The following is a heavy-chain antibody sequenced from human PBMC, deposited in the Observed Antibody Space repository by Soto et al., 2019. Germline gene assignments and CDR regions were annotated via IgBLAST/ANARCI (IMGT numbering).Heavy chain of an antibody. D-gene: IGHD6-19*01. V-gene: IGHV6-1*01. J-gene: IGHJ6*02. CDR1: GDSVSSNSAA. CDR2: TYYRSKWYN. Sequence: PSQTLSLTCAISGDSVSSNSAAWNWIRQSPLRGLEWLGRTYYRSKWYNDYAVSVKSRITINPDTSKNQFSLQLNSVTPEDTAVYYCARDTYRSGWSLDDYYGMDVGGQGTTVTVSS. CDR3: ARDTYRSGWSLDDYYGMDV.